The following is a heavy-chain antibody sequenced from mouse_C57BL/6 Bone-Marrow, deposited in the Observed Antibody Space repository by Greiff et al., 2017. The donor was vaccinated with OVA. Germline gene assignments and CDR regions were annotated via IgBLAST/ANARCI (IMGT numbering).Heavy chain of an antibody. CDR2: LDPSDSYT. Sequence: QVQLQQSGAELVRPGTSVKLSCKASGYTFTSYWMHWVKQRPGQGLEWIGVLDPSDSYTTYNQKFKGKATLTVDTSSSTAYMKLSRLTSEYSAVYYCARWGLRTVVAPFDYWGQGTTLTVSS. J-gene: IGHJ2*01. D-gene: IGHD1-1*01. CDR1: GYTFTSYW. V-gene: IGHV1-59*01. CDR3: ARWGLRTVVAPFDY.